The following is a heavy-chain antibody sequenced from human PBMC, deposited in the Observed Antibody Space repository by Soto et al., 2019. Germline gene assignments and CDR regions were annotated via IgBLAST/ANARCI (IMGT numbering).Heavy chain of an antibody. Sequence: TGALQKPGKGLEWVGRIKSKTDGGTTDYAAPVKGRFTISRDDSKNTLYLQMNSLKTEDTAVYYCTTAPSYCSSTSCHNGYYYYGMEDWGRGTPVTLS. CDR3: TTAPSYCSSTSCHNGYYYYGMED. CDR2: IKSKTDGGTT. D-gene: IGHD2-2*01. V-gene: IGHV3-15*01. J-gene: IGHJ6*02.